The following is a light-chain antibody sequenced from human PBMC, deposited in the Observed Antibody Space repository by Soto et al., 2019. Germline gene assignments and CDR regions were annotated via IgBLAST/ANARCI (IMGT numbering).Light chain of an antibody. J-gene: IGKJ5*01. CDR2: GAS. Sequence: EIVLTQSPGTLSLSPGESATLSCRASQSVTSDYLAWYQQKPGQAPRLLIYGASSRATGIPDRFSGGGSGTDFTLTISRLEPEDFAVYFCQQYAGPPTTFGQGTRLEIK. CDR3: QQYAGPPTT. CDR1: QSVTSDY. V-gene: IGKV3-20*01.